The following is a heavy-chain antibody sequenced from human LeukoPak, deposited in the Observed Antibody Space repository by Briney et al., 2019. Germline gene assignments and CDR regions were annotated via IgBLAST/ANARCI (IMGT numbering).Heavy chain of an antibody. CDR3: ARALVGSSSGYFYYYMDV. CDR1: AGSISSSSYY. Sequence: SESLSLTCTVSAGSISSSSYYWGWIRQPPGKGLEWIGSIYYSGSTYYNPSLKSRVTISVDTSKNQFSLNLSSVTAADTAVYYCARALVGSSSGYFYYYMDVWGKGTTVTVSS. D-gene: IGHD6-6*01. CDR2: IYYSGST. J-gene: IGHJ6*03. V-gene: IGHV4-39*07.